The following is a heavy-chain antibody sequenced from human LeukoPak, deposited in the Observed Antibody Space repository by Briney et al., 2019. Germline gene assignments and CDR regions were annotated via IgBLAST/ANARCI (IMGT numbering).Heavy chain of an antibody. Sequence: GGSLRLSCAASGFNFDEYAMYWVRQAPGKGLEWVSLISGDGGTTSYADSVRGRFTISRDNAKNSLYLQMNSLRAEDTAVYFCARDRHYDSGGGLDDALDIWGQGTMVTVSS. J-gene: IGHJ3*02. CDR2: ISGDGGTT. D-gene: IGHD3-22*01. CDR1: GFNFDEYA. CDR3: ARDRHYDSGGGLDDALDI. V-gene: IGHV3-43*02.